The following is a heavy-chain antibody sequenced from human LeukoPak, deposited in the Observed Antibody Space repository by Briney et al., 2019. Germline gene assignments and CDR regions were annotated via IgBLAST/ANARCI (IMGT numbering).Heavy chain of an antibody. D-gene: IGHD2-2*02. J-gene: IGHJ4*02. CDR3: ARAGDGLVVPAAIFFGYFDY. CDR2: IRQDGSDK. V-gene: IGHV3-7*01. Sequence: PGGSLRLSCAASGFTFSGYWMSWVRQAPGKGLEWVANIRQDGSDKYYVDSVKGRFTISRDNAKNSLYLQMNSLRAEDTAVYYCARAGDGLVVPAAIFFGYFDYWGQGTLVTVSS. CDR1: GFTFSGYW.